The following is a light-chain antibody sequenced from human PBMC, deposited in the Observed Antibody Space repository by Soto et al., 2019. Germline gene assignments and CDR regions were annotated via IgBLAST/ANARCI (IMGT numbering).Light chain of an antibody. Sequence: EIVMTQSPATLSVSPGERATLSCRASQRVCSNLAWYPQKPGQAHRLLIYAASTMATGIPARFSCSGSGTVITLSISSLQSADFAVYYCQQYNKWPTFGQGTKVEI. J-gene: IGKJ1*01. CDR3: QQYNKWPT. CDR2: AAS. CDR1: QRVCSN. V-gene: IGKV3-15*01.